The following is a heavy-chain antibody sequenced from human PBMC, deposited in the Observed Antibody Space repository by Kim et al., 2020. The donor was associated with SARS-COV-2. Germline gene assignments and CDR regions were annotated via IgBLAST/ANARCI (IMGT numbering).Heavy chain of an antibody. J-gene: IGHJ4*02. CDR1: GFTFSSYS. V-gene: IGHV3-23*01. D-gene: IGHD1-26*01. CDR3: AKHIVGSTRPFDS. CDR2: ISTSGADT. Sequence: GGSLRLSCAASGFTFSSYSMSWVRQSPGKGLEWVSAISTSGADTPYADSVKGRFTISRDNSKNTLYLQMNSLRAEDTAIYYCAKHIVGSTRPFDSWGQGTLVTVSS.